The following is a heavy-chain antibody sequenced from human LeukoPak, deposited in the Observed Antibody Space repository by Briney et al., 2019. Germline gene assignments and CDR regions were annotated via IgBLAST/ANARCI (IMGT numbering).Heavy chain of an antibody. Sequence: SETLSLTCTVSGGSISSSSYYWGWIRQPPGKGLEWIGSIYYSGSTYYNPSLKSRVTISVDTSKNQFSLKLSSVTAADTAVYYCARRFIAPGAFDIWGQGTMVTVSS. CDR3: ARRFIAPGAFDI. D-gene: IGHD6-13*01. J-gene: IGHJ3*02. CDR2: IYYSGST. CDR1: GGSISSSSYY. V-gene: IGHV4-39*01.